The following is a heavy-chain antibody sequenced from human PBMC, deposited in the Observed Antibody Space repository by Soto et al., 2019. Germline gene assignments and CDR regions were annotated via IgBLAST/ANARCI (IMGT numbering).Heavy chain of an antibody. J-gene: IGHJ5*02. CDR1: GCSITRSSSS. CDR3: VRLSDGGWFDP. CDR2: IYYSGSN. Sequence: QLQLQESGPGLVKPSETLSLTCTVSGCSITRSSSSWDWIRQPPGKVLEWIGSIYYSGSNYYNPSLQSRVTISVDTSKNPFSLKLSSVTAPDTAVYYGVRLSDGGWFDPWGQGTLVTVSS. D-gene: IGHD3-16*01. V-gene: IGHV4-39*01.